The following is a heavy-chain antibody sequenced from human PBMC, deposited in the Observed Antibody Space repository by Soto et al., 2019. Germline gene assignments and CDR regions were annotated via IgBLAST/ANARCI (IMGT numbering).Heavy chain of an antibody. CDR2: INWNSGSI. Sequence: SLRLSCAASGFTFDDYAMHWVRQVPGKGLEWVSGINWNSGSIGYGDSVKGRFAISRDNAKNSLHLQMNSLSAEDTAFYYCVKDESINWYSGHFRHWGQGTLVTVSS. D-gene: IGHD6-13*01. J-gene: IGHJ1*01. CDR3: VKDESINWYSGHFRH. V-gene: IGHV3-9*01. CDR1: GFTFDDYA.